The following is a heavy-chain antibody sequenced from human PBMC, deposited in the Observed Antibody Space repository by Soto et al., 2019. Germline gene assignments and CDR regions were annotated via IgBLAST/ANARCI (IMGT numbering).Heavy chain of an antibody. CDR1: GFTFSSYA. CDR3: AKDRGSGSYSHYYYAMDV. CDR2: ISGSGGNT. V-gene: IGHV3-23*01. J-gene: IGHJ6*02. Sequence: PGGSLRLSCAASGFTFSSYAMSWVRQVPGKGLEWVSSISGSGGNTFYADFVKGRFTISRDNSKNTLYVQMNSLRAEDTAVYYCAKDRGSGSYSHYYYAMDVWGQGTTVTAP. D-gene: IGHD3-10*01.